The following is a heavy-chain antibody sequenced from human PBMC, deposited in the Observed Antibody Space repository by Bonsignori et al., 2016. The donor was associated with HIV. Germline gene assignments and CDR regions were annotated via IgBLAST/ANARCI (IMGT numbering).Heavy chain of an antibody. V-gene: IGHV4-61*02. CDR3: SRDLDRVGAHDLDV. CDR1: GGSITSGGYF. CDR2: VYSSGTT. Sequence: LRLSCTVSGGSITSGGYFWSWVRQPAGKGLEWIGRVYSSGTTNYNPSLKSRVTISVDTSKNQFSLILTSVTAADTAVYYCSRDLDRVGAHDLDVWGKGTTVTVSS. D-gene: IGHD1-26*01. J-gene: IGHJ6*04.